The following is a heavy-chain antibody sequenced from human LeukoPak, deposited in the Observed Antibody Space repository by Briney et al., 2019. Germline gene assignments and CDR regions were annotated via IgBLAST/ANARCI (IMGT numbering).Heavy chain of an antibody. J-gene: IGHJ1*01. D-gene: IGHD3-16*01. CDR3: AKDDDWGRFNH. Sequence: PGGSLRLSCAASGFTFSSYGMSWVRQAPGKGLEWVSAISGSGGSTYYADSVKGRFTISRDNSKNTLYLQMNSLRAEDTAMYYCAKDDDWGRFNHWGQGTLVTVSS. CDR1: GFTFSSYG. V-gene: IGHV3-23*01. CDR2: ISGSGGST.